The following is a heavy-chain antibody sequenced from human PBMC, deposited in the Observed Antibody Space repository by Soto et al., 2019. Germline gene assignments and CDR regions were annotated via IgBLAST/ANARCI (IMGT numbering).Heavy chain of an antibody. CDR2: IIPIFGTA. D-gene: IGHD1-7*01. CDR1: GGTFSSYA. V-gene: IGHV1-69*01. Sequence: QVQLVQSGTEVKKPGSSVKVSCKTSGGTFSSYAINWVRQAPGQGLEWMGGIIPIFGTADYAQKFQGRLTITADASTRTAYMELSSLKSEDAAVYYCATGGKVELPDYWGQGTLVTVSS. J-gene: IGHJ4*02. CDR3: ATGGKVELPDY.